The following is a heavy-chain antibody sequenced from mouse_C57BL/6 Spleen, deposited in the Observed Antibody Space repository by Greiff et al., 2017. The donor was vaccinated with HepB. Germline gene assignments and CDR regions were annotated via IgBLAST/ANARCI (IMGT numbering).Heavy chain of an antibody. CDR2: INPNYGTT. CDR3: ASSIYYDYDGAWFAY. Sequence: VQLQQSGPELVKPGASVKISCKASGYSFTDYNMNWVKQSNGKSLEWIGVINPNYGTTSYNQKFKGKATLTVDQSSSTAYMQLNSLTSEDSAVYYCASSIYYDYDGAWFAYWGQGTLGTVSA. J-gene: IGHJ3*01. CDR1: GYSFTDYN. D-gene: IGHD2-4*01. V-gene: IGHV1-39*01.